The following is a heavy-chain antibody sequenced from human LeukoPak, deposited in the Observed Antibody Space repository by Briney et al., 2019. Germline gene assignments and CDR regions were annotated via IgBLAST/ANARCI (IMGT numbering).Heavy chain of an antibody. V-gene: IGHV1-18*01. J-gene: IGHJ4*02. CDR2: ISAYNGNT. CDR3: ARDSCSSTSCYIKYDY. D-gene: IGHD2-2*01. CDR1: GYTFTSYG. Sequence: ASVKVSCKASGYTFTSYGISWVRQAPGQGLEWMGWISAYNGNTNYAQKLQGRVTMTTDTSTSTAYMELRSLRSDDTAVYYCARDSCSSTSCYIKYDYWGQGTLVTVSS.